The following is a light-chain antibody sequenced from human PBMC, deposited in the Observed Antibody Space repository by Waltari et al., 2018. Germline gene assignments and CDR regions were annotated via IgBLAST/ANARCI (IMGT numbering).Light chain of an antibody. CDR1: QSVSSN. V-gene: IGKV3-15*01. Sequence: EIVMTQSPATLSVSPGERATLSCRASQSVSSNLAWYQQKPGQATRLLISGASTRATGIPARFSGSGSGTEFTLTISSLQSEDFAVYYCQQYNNWPPYTFGQGIKLEIK. CDR3: QQYNNWPPYT. J-gene: IGKJ2*01. CDR2: GAS.